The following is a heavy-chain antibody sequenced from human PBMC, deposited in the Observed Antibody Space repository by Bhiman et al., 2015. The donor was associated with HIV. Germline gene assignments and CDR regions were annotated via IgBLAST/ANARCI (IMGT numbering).Heavy chain of an antibody. V-gene: IGHV3-21*01. CDR1: GFTFSSHS. J-gene: IGHJ5*02. CDR3: ARGSSSSLSAERFDP. CDR2: ISNI. Sequence: EVQLVESGGGLVKPGGSLRLSCAASGFTFSSHSMNWVRQAPGKGLEWVSSISNIYYADSVKGRFTISRDNAKNSLYLQMNSLRAEDTAVYYCARGSSSSLSAERFDPWGQGTLVTVSS. D-gene: IGHD6-6*01.